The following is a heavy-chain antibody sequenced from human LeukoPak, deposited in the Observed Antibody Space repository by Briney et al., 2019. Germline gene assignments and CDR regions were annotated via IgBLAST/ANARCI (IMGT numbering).Heavy chain of an antibody. CDR1: GGSFSGYY. D-gene: IGHD3-16*01. V-gene: IGHV4-34*01. CDR3: ARERGAPSSGMDV. J-gene: IGHJ6*02. Sequence: SETLSLTCAVYGGSFSGYYWSWIRQPPGKGLEWIGEINHSGSTNYNPSLKSRVTISVDTSKNQISLKLSSVTAADTAVYYCARERGAPSSGMDVWGQGTTVTVSS. CDR2: INHSGST.